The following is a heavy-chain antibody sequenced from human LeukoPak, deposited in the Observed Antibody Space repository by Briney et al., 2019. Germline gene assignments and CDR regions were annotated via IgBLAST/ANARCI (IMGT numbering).Heavy chain of an antibody. Sequence: SETLSLTCTVSGGSISSYYWIWIRQPPGKGLEWIGYIYNSGSTKYNPSLKSRLSISVDPSKNQFSLRLSSVTAADAAVYYCARGHYGSGTGTYPDWGQGTLVTVSS. J-gene: IGHJ4*02. D-gene: IGHD3-10*01. CDR1: GGSISSYY. CDR2: IYNSGST. V-gene: IGHV4-59*08. CDR3: ARGHYGSGTGTYPD.